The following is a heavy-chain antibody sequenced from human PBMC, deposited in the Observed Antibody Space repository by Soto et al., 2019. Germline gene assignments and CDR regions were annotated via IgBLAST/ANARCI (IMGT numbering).Heavy chain of an antibody. V-gene: IGHV1-69*13. CDR1: GGTFSSYA. CDR3: ARDSAGSSSSWYVDYYYYGMDV. CDR2: IIPIFGTA. Sequence: SVKVSCKASGGTFSSYAISWVRQAPGQGLEWMGGIIPIFGTANYAQKFQGRVTITADESTSTAYMELSSLRSEDTAVYYCARDSAGSSSSWYVDYYYYGMDVWGQGTTVTVSS. J-gene: IGHJ6*02. D-gene: IGHD6-13*01.